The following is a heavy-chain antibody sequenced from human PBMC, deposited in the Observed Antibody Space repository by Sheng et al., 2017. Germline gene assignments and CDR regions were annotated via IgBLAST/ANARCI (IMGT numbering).Heavy chain of an antibody. J-gene: IGHJ5*02. CDR1: GGTFSSYA. CDR2: IIPILGIA. CDR3: ARGYCSSTSCYGWFDP. D-gene: IGHD2-2*01. V-gene: IGHV1-69*04. Sequence: QVQLVQSGAEVKKPGSSVKVSCKASGGTFSSYAISWVRQAPGQGLEWMGGIIPILGIANYAQKFQGRVTITADKSTSTAYMELSSLRSEDTAVYYCARGYCSSTSCYGWFDPWGQGTLVTVSS.